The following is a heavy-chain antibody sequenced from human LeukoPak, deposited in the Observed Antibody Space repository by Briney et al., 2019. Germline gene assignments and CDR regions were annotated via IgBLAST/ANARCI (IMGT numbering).Heavy chain of an antibody. V-gene: IGHV3-53*01. D-gene: IGHD1-26*01. J-gene: IGHJ4*02. CDR2: IYSDSTT. Sequence: ETLSLTCTVSGGSISSSSYYWGWIRQPPGKGLEWVSIIYSDSTTYYADSVKGRFTISRDNSKNTLFLQMNSLRAEDTAVYYCARDRGSYGEGFFDHWGQGTLVTVSS. CDR1: GGSISSSSYY. CDR3: ARDRGSYGEGFFDH.